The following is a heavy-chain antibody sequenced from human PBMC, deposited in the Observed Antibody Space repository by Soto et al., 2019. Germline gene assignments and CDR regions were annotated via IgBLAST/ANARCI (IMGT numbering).Heavy chain of an antibody. Sequence: EVQLLESGGGLVQPGGSLRLSCAASGFTFSSYAMSWVRQAPVKGLEWVSAISGSGGSTYYADSVKGRFTISRDNSKNTLYLQMNSLRAEDTAVYYCAKFGEGATTGGWFDPWGQGTLVTVSS. CDR2: ISGSGGST. J-gene: IGHJ5*02. CDR3: AKFGEGATTGGWFDP. D-gene: IGHD1-26*01. V-gene: IGHV3-23*01. CDR1: GFTFSSYA.